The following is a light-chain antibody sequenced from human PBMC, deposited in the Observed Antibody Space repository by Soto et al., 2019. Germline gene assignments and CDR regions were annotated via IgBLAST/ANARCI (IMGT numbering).Light chain of an antibody. V-gene: IGKV3-15*01. CDR2: GAS. CDR3: QQYKNWPPIA. CDR1: QSVSSSY. Sequence: EIVLTQSPGTLSLSLGERATLSGRGSQSVSSSYLAWYQQKPGQAPRLLIYGASTRATGIPARFSGSGSGTEFTLTISSLQSEDFAVYYGQQYKNWPPIAFGQGTRVDIK. J-gene: IGKJ5*01.